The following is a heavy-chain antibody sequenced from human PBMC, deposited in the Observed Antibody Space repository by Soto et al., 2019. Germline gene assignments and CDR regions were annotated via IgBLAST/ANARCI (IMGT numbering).Heavy chain of an antibody. CDR1: GGSISSYY. Sequence: SETLSLTCIVSGGSISSYYWSWIRQPPGKGLEWIGYIYYSGSTNYNPSLKSRVTISVDTSKNQFSLKLSSVTAADTAVYYCARDPDYYYYGMDVWGQGTTVTVSS. CDR3: ARDPDYYYYGMDV. V-gene: IGHV4-59*01. CDR2: IYYSGST. J-gene: IGHJ6*02.